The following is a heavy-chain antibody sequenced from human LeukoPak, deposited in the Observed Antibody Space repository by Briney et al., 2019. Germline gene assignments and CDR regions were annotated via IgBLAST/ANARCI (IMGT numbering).Heavy chain of an antibody. CDR1: GYTFTGYY. Sequence: VASVKVSCKASGYTFTGYYMHWVRQAPGQGLEWMGWINTNSGGTNYAQKFQGGVTMTRDTSISTAYMELSRLRSDDTAVYYCARGAVVVVPPSAPLDPWGQGTLVTVSS. J-gene: IGHJ5*02. V-gene: IGHV1-2*02. CDR3: ARGAVVVVPPSAPLDP. CDR2: INTNSGGT. D-gene: IGHD2-15*01.